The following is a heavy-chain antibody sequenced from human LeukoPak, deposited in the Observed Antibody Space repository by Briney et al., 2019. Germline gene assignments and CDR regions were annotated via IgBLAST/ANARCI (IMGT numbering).Heavy chain of an antibody. D-gene: IGHD3-3*01. V-gene: IGHV4-4*07. CDR2: IYTSGST. CDR1: GGSISSYY. J-gene: IGHJ5*02. Sequence: PSETLSLTCTVSGGSISSYYWSWIRQPAGKGLEWIGRIYTSGSTNYNPSLKSRVTMSVDTSKNQFSLKLSSVTAADTAVYYCARVTYYDFWSGSTQNWFDPWGQGTPVTVSS. CDR3: ARVTYYDFWSGSTQNWFDP.